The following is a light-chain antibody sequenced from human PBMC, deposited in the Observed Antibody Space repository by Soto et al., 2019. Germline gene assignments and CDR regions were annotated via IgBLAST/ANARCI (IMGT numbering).Light chain of an antibody. CDR2: GAS. V-gene: IGKV3-20*01. CDR3: QQYGSSPRT. Sequence: EIVLTQSPGTLSLSPGERATLSCRASQSVSSSYLAWYQQKPGQAPRLLIYGASSRATGIPDRFNGSGSGTDFTLTISRLEPEDFAVYYCQQYGSSPRTCGQGTKVEIK. CDR1: QSVSSSY. J-gene: IGKJ1*01.